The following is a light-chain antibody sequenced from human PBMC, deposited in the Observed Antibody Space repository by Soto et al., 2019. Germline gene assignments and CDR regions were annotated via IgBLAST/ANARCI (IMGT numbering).Light chain of an antibody. V-gene: IGKV1-39*01. J-gene: IGKJ1*01. CDR3: QQSYSRPRT. CDR1: QSISSY. Sequence: DIQRTRCTSSLCASVGDRVTITCLASQSISSYLNWYQQKPGKAPKLLIYAASSLQSGVPSRFSGSGSGTDFTLTISSLQPEDFATYYCQQSYSRPRTLGQGTKVDI. CDR2: AAS.